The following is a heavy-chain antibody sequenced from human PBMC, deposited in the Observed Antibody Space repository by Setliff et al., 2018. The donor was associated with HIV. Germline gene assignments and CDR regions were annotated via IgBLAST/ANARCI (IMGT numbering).Heavy chain of an antibody. V-gene: IGHV4-4*08. CDR1: GGSISGFH. CDR3: TGDYNSGSNRFDY. Sequence: ETLSLTCTVSGGSISGFHWSWIRQSPGKGLEWIGYIYTGGSTNYNPSLKSRVTISVDTSKSQFSLKLNSVTAADTAVYYCTGDYNSGSNRFDYWGQGTPVTVS. J-gene: IGHJ4*02. CDR2: IYTGGST. D-gene: IGHD3-10*01.